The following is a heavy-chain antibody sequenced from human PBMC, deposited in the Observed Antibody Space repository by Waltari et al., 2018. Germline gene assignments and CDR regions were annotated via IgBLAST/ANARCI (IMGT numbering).Heavy chain of an antibody. CDR1: GYTFTSYD. D-gene: IGHD3-3*01. CDR3: ARGQNYDFWSGYLVKWFDP. CDR2: MNPNSGNT. Sequence: QVQLVQSGAEVKKPGASVKVSCKASGYTFTSYDINWVRQATGQGLEWMGWMNPNSGNTGYAQKFQGRVTITSKTSISTAYMELSSLRSEDTAVYYCARGQNYDFWSGYLVKWFDPWGQGTLVTVSS. V-gene: IGHV1-8*03. J-gene: IGHJ5*02.